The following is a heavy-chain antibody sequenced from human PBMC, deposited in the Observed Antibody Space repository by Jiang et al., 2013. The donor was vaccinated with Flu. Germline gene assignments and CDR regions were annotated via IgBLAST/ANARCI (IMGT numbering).Heavy chain of an antibody. J-gene: IGHJ3*02. V-gene: IGHV4-34*01. CDR1: GGSFSGYY. CDR2: INHSGST. D-gene: IGHD6-13*01. Sequence: LLKPSETLSLTCAVYGGSFSGYYWSWIRQPPGKGLEWIGEINHSGSTNYNPSLKSRVTISVDTSKNQFSLKLSSVTAADTAVYYCARGSVIAAAGTWVPIIDAFDIWGQGTMVTVSS. CDR3: ARGSVIAAAGTWVPIIDAFDI.